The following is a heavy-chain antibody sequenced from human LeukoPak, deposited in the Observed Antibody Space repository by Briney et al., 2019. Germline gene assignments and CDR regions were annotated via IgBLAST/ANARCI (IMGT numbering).Heavy chain of an antibody. CDR1: GYIFTSYY. CDR2: INPSGGST. CDR3: ARAGYSSSWYSSGYYYYYMDV. V-gene: IGHV1-46*01. J-gene: IGHJ6*03. D-gene: IGHD6-13*01. Sequence: GASVKVSCKASGYIFTSYYMHWVRQAPAQGLEWMGIINPSGGSTSYAQKFQGRVTMTRDTSTSTVYMELSSLRSEDTAVYYCARAGYSSSWYSSGYYYYYMDVWGKGTTVTISS.